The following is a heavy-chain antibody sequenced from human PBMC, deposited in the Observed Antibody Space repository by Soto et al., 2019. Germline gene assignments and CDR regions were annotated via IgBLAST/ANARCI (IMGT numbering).Heavy chain of an antibody. CDR1: GGSISSYY. CDR3: ASHSIAARRMDWFDP. CDR2: IYYSGST. J-gene: IGHJ5*02. V-gene: IGHV4-59*12. Sequence: SETLSLTCTVSGGSISSYYWSWIRQPPGKGLEWIGYIYYSGSTNYNPSLKSRVTISVDTSKNQFSLKLSSVTAADTAVYYCASHSIAARRMDWFDPWGQGTLVTVSS. D-gene: IGHD6-6*01.